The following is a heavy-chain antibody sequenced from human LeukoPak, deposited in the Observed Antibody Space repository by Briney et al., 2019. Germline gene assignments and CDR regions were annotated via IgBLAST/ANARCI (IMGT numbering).Heavy chain of an antibody. CDR1: GGSTTGYY. D-gene: IGHD3-3*01. V-gene: IGHV4-59*13. CDR2: IYYTGST. Sequence: SETLSLTCTVSGGSTTGYYWNWVRQPPGKGLEWIGNIYYTGSTKYNASLKSRVTISVDTSKNQFSLKLSSVTAADTAVYYCARGLMVDFWSGTFDYWGQGTLVTVSS. J-gene: IGHJ4*02. CDR3: ARGLMVDFWSGTFDY.